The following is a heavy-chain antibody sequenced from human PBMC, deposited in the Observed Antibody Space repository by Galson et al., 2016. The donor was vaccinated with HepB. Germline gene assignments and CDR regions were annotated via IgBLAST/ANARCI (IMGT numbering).Heavy chain of an antibody. V-gene: IGHV3-48*02. CDR2: ISSSSSTT. J-gene: IGHJ4*02. D-gene: IGHD2-2*01. CDR1: GFTFSRYS. Sequence: SLRLSCAVSGFTFSRYSMNWVRQTPGTGLEWVSYISSSSSTTYYADPVKGRFTISRDNAKNSLYLQMNSLSDEDTAVYDCARDPGYCTGTSCRKDYWGQGTLVTVSS. CDR3: ARDPGYCTGTSCRKDY.